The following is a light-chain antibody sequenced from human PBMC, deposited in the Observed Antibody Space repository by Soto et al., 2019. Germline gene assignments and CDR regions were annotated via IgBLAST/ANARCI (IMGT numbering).Light chain of an antibody. CDR2: SND. J-gene: IGLJ2*01. V-gene: IGLV1-47*02. CDR3: AAWDDSLSGVL. Sequence: QLVLTQPPSASGTPGQRVTISCSGSSSNIGINYVYWYQQLPGTAPKLLIYSNDQRPSGVPDRFSGSKSGTSASLAISGLRTEDEADYYCAAWDDSLSGVLFGGGTKLTVL. CDR1: SSNIGINY.